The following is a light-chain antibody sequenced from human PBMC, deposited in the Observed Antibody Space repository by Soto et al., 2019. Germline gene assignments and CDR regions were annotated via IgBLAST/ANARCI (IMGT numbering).Light chain of an antibody. CDR3: QQYKSYRG. J-gene: IGKJ1*01. Sequence: DIQMTQSPSTLSASVGDRVTITCRARQNIDNRLAWHQQKPGKAPKLLIYDASTSESGVPSRFSGSGSGTEFTLTISSLQPDDFATYYCQQYKSYRGFGQGTKVDI. CDR2: DAS. V-gene: IGKV1-5*01. CDR1: QNIDNR.